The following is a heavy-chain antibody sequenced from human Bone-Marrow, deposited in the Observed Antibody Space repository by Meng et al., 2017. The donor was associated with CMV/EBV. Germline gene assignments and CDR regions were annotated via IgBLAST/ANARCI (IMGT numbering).Heavy chain of an antibody. D-gene: IGHD3-3*01. CDR1: GHTFSGYY. CDR3: ARDESAEWLSPMSNSFDY. J-gene: IGHJ4*02. Sequence: ASVKVSCKASGHTFSGYYMHWVRQAPGQGLEWMGWINPNTGGTNYAQKFQGRVTMTRDTSITTAYMELSSLRSDDTAMYYCARDESAEWLSPMSNSFDYWGQGTLVTVSS. CDR2: INPNTGGT. V-gene: IGHV1-2*02.